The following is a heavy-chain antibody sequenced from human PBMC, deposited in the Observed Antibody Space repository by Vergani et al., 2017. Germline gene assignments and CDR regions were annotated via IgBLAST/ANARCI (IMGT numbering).Heavy chain of an antibody. CDR1: GFTFTNLA. D-gene: IGHD4-11*01. Sequence: EVQLLESGGNLVQPGGSRRLSGAASGFTFTNLAMTWVRQAPGEGLEWVSGISGSGGFTYYADSVKGRFTISRDNSKNTMFLQMNSLKVEDTGVYYCAREMSNEGFDYWGQGTRVTVS. CDR3: AREMSNEGFDY. CDR2: ISGSGGFT. V-gene: IGHV3-23*01. J-gene: IGHJ4*02.